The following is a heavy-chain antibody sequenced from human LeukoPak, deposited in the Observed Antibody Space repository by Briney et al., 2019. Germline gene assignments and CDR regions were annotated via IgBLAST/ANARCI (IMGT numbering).Heavy chain of an antibody. CDR3: ARGGNTYGYFDY. J-gene: IGHJ4*02. Sequence: GGSLRLSCAVSGFNFNTYSMNWVRQAPGKGPEWVSSISSTSNYIYYAESVKGRFTISRDNSKNTLYLQMNSLRAEDTAVYYCARGGNTYGYFDYWGQGTLVTVSS. CDR1: GFNFNTYS. CDR2: ISSTSNYI. D-gene: IGHD5-18*01. V-gene: IGHV3-21*04.